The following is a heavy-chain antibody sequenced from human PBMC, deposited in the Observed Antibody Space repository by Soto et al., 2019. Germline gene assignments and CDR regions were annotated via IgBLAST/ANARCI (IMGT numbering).Heavy chain of an antibody. CDR1: GFTFSSYS. Sequence: GGSLRLSCAASGFTFSSYSMNWVRQAPGKGLEWVSSISSSSSYIYYADSVKGRFTISRDNAKNSLYLQMNGLRAEDTAVYYCARGPGAAAGYEAFDIWGQGTMVNISS. V-gene: IGHV3-21*01. J-gene: IGHJ3*02. CDR2: ISSSSSYI. CDR3: ARGPGAAAGYEAFDI. D-gene: IGHD6-13*01.